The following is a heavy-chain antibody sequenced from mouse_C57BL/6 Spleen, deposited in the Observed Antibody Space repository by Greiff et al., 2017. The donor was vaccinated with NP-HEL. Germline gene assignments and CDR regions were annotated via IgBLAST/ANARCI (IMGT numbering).Heavy chain of an antibody. Sequence: QVQLQQPGAELVKPGASVKMSCKASGYTFTSYWITWVKQRPGQGLEWIGDIYPGSGSTNYNEKFKSKATLTVDTSSSTAYMQLSSLTSEDSAVYYCATLYGSRSGLDYWGQGTTLTVSS. V-gene: IGHV1-55*01. CDR3: ATLYGSRSGLDY. CDR2: IYPGSGST. CDR1: GYTFTSYW. D-gene: IGHD1-1*01. J-gene: IGHJ2*01.